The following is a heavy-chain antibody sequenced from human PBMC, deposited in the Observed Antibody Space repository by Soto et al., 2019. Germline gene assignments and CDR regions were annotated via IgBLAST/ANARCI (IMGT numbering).Heavy chain of an antibody. Sequence: QVQLVESGGGVVQPGRSLRLSCAASGFTFSSYAMHWVRQAPGKGLEWVAVISYDGSNKYYADSVKGRFTISRDNSKNTLYLQMNSLRAEDTAVYYCARGPGLIGMDVWGQGTTVTVSS. CDR3: ARGPGLIGMDV. J-gene: IGHJ6*02. CDR1: GFTFSSYA. D-gene: IGHD6-19*01. CDR2: ISYDGSNK. V-gene: IGHV3-30-3*01.